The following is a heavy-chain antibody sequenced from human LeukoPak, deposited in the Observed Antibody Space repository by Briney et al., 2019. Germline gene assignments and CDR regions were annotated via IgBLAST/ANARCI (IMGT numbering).Heavy chain of an antibody. Sequence: ASVKVSCKASGYTFTGYYMHWVRQAPGQGLEWMGWINPNSGGTNYAQKFQGRVTMTRDTSISTAYMELSRLRSDDTAVYYCARRQGCSNTACPPDYWGQGTPVTVSS. D-gene: IGHD2-2*01. CDR2: INPNSGGT. CDR3: ARRQGCSNTACPPDY. V-gene: IGHV1-2*02. J-gene: IGHJ4*02. CDR1: GYTFTGYY.